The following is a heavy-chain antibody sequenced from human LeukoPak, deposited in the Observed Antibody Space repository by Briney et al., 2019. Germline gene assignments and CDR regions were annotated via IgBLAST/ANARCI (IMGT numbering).Heavy chain of an antibody. CDR3: VRDRRDPDDPYYFDF. J-gene: IGHJ4*02. V-gene: IGHV3-72*01. D-gene: IGHD1-1*01. CDR2: IRNRANSYTT. Sequence: GGSLRLSCVASGFIFSDHYMDWVRQAPGKGLEWVARIRNRANSYTTEYAASVKGRFTISRDDSKNSLFLQMNSLKTEDTAMYYRVRDRRDPDDPYYFDFWGQGILVTVSS. CDR1: GFIFSDHY.